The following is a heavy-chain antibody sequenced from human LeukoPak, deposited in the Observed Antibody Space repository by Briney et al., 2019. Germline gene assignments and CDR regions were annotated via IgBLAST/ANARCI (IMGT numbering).Heavy chain of an antibody. CDR3: AKVGLDNRAFDI. CDR2: ISWNSGSI. V-gene: IGHV3-9*01. D-gene: IGHD2/OR15-2a*01. CDR1: GFTFDDYA. J-gene: IGHJ3*02. Sequence: GGSLRLSCAASGFTFDDYAMHWVRHAPGKGLGWVSGISWNSGSIGYADSVKGRFTISRDNAKNSLYLQMNSLRAEGTALYYCAKVGLDNRAFDIWGQGTMVTVSS.